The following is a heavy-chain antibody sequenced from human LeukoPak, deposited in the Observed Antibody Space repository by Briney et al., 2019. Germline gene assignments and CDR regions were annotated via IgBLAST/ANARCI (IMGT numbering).Heavy chain of an antibody. CDR1: GFTFGDYV. V-gene: IGHV3-21*01. CDR3: ARERQLERLAFGKEGSAFDY. Sequence: GGSLRLSCTASGFTFGDYVMSWVRQAPGKGLEWVSSISSSSSYIYYAASVKGRFTISRDNAKNSLYLQMNRLRAEDTAVYYCARERQLERLAFGKEGSAFDYWGQGTLVTVSS. CDR2: ISSSSSYI. D-gene: IGHD1-1*01. J-gene: IGHJ4*02.